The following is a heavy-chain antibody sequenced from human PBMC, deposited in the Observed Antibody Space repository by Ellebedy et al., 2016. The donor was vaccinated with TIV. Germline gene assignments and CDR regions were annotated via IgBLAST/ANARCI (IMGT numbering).Heavy chain of an antibody. CDR2: ISAYNGNT. D-gene: IGHD6-13*01. CDR3: ARAAPYYSSSWYGEGDY. Sequence: AASVKVSCKASGYTFTSYGISWVRQAPGQGLEWMGWISAYNGNTNYAQKLQGRVTMTTDTSTSTAYMELRSLRSDETAVYYCARAAPYYSSSWYGEGDYWGQGTLVTVSS. CDR1: GYTFTSYG. J-gene: IGHJ4*02. V-gene: IGHV1-18*04.